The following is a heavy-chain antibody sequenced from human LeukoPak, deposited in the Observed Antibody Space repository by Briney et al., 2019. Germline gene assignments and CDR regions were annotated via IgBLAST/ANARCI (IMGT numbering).Heavy chain of an antibody. J-gene: IGHJ5*02. D-gene: IGHD3-3*01. V-gene: IGHV5-10-1*01. CDR2: IDPSDSYT. CDR3: ARATGFLEAASRLNWCDP. Sequence: GESLKISCKGSGYSFTSYWISWGRQMPGKGLEWLVRIDPSDSYTNYSPSFQGHVTISADKSTSTSYLQWSSLKAPDTAMYYCARATGFLEAASRLNWCDPWGQGTLVTVSS. CDR1: GYSFTSYW.